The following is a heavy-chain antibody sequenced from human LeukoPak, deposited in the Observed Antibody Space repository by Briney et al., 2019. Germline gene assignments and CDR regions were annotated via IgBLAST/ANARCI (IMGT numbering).Heavy chain of an antibody. Sequence: PSEILSLTCTVSGGSISSNNYYWGWIRQPPGTGLEWIGSIYYSGSTYYNPSLKSRVTIFVDTSKNQFSLKLSSVTAADTAVYYCARHGSYYDSSGYYPFGDWGQGTLVTVSS. V-gene: IGHV4-39*01. CDR1: GGSISSNNYY. D-gene: IGHD3-22*01. CDR3: ARHGSYYDSSGYYPFGD. J-gene: IGHJ4*02. CDR2: IYYSGST.